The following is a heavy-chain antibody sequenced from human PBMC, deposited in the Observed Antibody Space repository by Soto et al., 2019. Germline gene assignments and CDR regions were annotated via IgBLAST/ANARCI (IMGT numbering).Heavy chain of an antibody. CDR2: IYWDDDK. V-gene: IGHV2-5*02. CDR1: GFSLTTRGVG. D-gene: IGHD3-10*01. Sequence: QITLKESGPTLVKPTQTLTLTCTFSGFSLTTRGVGVGWIRQPPGKALEWLALIYWDDDKRYSPSLKSRLPITKDTSKNQVVLTLTNMDPVYTATYYCAHVPGSGQLHYSFFCYMDVWGKGATVAVS. J-gene: IGHJ6*03. CDR3: AHVPGSGQLHYSFFCYMDV.